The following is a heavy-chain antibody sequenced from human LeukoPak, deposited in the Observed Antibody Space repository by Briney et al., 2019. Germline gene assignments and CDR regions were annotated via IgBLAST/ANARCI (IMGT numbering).Heavy chain of an antibody. CDR1: GGSFSGYY. V-gene: IGHV4-34*01. J-gene: IGHJ4*02. CDR3: AVGWKEYYFDY. D-gene: IGHD1-1*01. CDR2: INHSGST. Sequence: NPSETLFPTCAVYGGSFSGYYWSWIRQPPGKGLEWIGEINHSGSTNYNPSLKSRVTISVDTSKNQFSLKLSSVTAADTAVYYCAVGWKEYYFDYWGQGTLVTVSS.